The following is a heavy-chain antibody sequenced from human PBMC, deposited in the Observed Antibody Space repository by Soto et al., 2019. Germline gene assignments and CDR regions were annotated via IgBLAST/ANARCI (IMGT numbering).Heavy chain of an antibody. J-gene: IGHJ4*02. D-gene: IGHD2-21*01. CDR1: GYTLTELS. Sequence: VASVKVSCKVSGYTLTELSMHWVRQAPGKGLEWMGGFDPEDGETIYAQKFQGRVTITADTSTGTAYMELSSLRSEDTAVYYCRAYCGGDCPSLEKAHFDYWGQGTLVTVSS. V-gene: IGHV1-24*01. CDR3: RAYCGGDCPSLEKAHFDY. CDR2: FDPEDGET.